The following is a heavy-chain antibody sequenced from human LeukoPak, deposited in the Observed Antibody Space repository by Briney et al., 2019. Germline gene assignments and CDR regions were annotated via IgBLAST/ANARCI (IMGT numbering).Heavy chain of an antibody. D-gene: IGHD6-19*01. CDR2: ISANNGNT. J-gene: IGHJ6*02. V-gene: IGHV1-18*01. CDR1: GYTFTSYG. CDR3: ARAIAVAGNYYYYYYGMDV. Sequence: ASVKVSCRASGYTFTSYGISWVRQAPGQGLEWMGWISANNGNTNYAQKLQGRVTMTTDTSTSTAYMELRSLRSDDTAVYYCARAIAVAGNYYYYYYGMDVWGQGTTVTVSS.